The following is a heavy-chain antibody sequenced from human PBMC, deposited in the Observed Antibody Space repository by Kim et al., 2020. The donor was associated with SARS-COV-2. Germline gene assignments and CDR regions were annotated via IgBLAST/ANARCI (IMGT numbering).Heavy chain of an antibody. CDR2: IYYSGST. D-gene: IGHD3-10*01. CDR1: GGSISSSSYY. J-gene: IGHJ5*02. Sequence: SETLSLTCTVSGGSISSSSYYWGWIRQPPGKGLEWIGSIYYSGSTYYNPSLKSRVTISVDTSKNQFSLKLSSVTAADTAVYYCARHGRVEVRGVIAPPNWFDPWGQGTLVTVSS. CDR3: ARHGRVEVRGVIAPPNWFDP. V-gene: IGHV4-39*01.